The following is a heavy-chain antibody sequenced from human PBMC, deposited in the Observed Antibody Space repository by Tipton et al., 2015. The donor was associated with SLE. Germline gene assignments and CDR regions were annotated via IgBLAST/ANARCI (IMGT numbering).Heavy chain of an antibody. D-gene: IGHD6-13*01. CDR2: ISYDGSNK. V-gene: IGHV3-30*04. CDR1: GFTFSSYA. J-gene: IGHJ4*02. Sequence: SLRLSCAASGFTFSSYAMHWVRQAPGKGLEWVAVISYDGSNKYYADSVKGRFTISRDNSKNTLYLQMNSLRAEDTAVYYCARDSQPGSSWDFDYWGQGTLVTVSS. CDR3: ARDSQPGSSWDFDY.